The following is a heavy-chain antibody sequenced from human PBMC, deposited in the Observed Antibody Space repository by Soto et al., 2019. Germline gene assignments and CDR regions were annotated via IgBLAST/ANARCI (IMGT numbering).Heavy chain of an antibody. CDR2: IYPGDSDT. Sequence: PGESLKISCKGSGYSFTSYWIGWVRQMPGKGLEWMGDIYPGDSDTRYSPSFQGQVTISADKSISTAYLQWSSLKASDTAMYYCARHGITMVRGVIIPGYGMDVWGQGTTVTVSS. V-gene: IGHV5-51*01. CDR1: GYSFTSYW. J-gene: IGHJ6*02. CDR3: ARHGITMVRGVIIPGYGMDV. D-gene: IGHD3-10*01.